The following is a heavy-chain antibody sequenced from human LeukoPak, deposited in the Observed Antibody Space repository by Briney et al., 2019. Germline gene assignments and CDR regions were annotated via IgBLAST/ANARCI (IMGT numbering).Heavy chain of an antibody. CDR3: ARAHYYGSGSYAVGDY. J-gene: IGHJ4*02. Sequence: PSETLSLTCAVSGGSISSSNWWSWVRQPPGKGLEWIGEIYHSGSTNYNPSLKSRVTISVDKSKNQFSLKLSSVTAADTAVYYCARAHYYGSGSYAVGDYWGQGTLVTVSS. V-gene: IGHV4-4*02. CDR2: IYHSGST. CDR1: GGSISSSNW. D-gene: IGHD3-10*01.